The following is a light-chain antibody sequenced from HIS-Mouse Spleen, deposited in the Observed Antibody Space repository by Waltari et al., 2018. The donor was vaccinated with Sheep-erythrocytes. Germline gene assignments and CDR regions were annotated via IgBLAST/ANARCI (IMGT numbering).Light chain of an antibody. V-gene: IGLV2-23*01. CDR1: SIDDGPSHL. Sequence: QSALTQPASVSGSPGPSIPISCPGTSIDDGPSHLFSWYQQHPGKAPKLMIYEGSKRPSGVSNRFSGSKSGNTASLTISGLQAEDEADYYCCSYAGSSTPWVFGGGTKLTVL. J-gene: IGLJ3*02. CDR2: EGS. CDR3: CSYAGSSTPWV.